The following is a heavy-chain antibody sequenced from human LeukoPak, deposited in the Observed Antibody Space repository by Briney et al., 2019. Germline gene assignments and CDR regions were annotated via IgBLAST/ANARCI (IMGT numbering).Heavy chain of an antibody. J-gene: IGHJ6*03. CDR1: GGSTSSYY. D-gene: IGHD3-3*01. CDR3: ARIYDFWSGYYYMDV. Sequence: SETLSLTCTVSGGSTSSYYWSWIRQPAGKGLEWIGRIYTSGSTNYNPSLKSRVTMSVDTSKNQFSLKLSSVTAADTAVYYCARIYDFWSGYYYMDVWGKGTTVTVSS. V-gene: IGHV4-4*07. CDR2: IYTSGST.